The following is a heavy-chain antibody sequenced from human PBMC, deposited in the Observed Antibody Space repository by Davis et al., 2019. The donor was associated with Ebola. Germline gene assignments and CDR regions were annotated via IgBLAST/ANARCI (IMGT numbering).Heavy chain of an antibody. CDR3: ARGISGTYSGFYAMDV. V-gene: IGHV3-64*02. CDR2: ISSNGGNT. CDR1: RFTFSTYA. D-gene: IGHD3-10*01. J-gene: IGHJ6*02. Sequence: PGGSLRLSCAASRFTFSTYAMHWVRLAPGKGLEYVSGISSNGGNTYYSESVKGRVTISRDNFKNTLYLQMGSLRTEDMAVYYCARGISGTYSGFYAMDVWGQGTAVTISS.